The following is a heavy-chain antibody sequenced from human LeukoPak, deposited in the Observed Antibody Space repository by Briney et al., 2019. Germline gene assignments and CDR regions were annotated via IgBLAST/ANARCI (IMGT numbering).Heavy chain of an antibody. CDR3: ARSSGYMSY. CDR2: IYHSGST. Sequence: SETLPLTCIVSHYSISSNYYWGWIRQPPGRGLGWIGSIYHSGSTYYNPSLKSRVTISVDTSKNQFSLKLSSVTAADTAVYYCARSSGYMSYWGQGTLVTVSS. J-gene: IGHJ4*02. V-gene: IGHV4-38-2*02. CDR1: HYSISSNYY. D-gene: IGHD3-22*01.